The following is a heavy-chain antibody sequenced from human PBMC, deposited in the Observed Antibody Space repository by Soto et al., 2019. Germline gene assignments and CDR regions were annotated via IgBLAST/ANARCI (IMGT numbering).Heavy chain of an antibody. CDR1: GFTFSSYS. D-gene: IGHD6-13*01. Sequence: GGSLRLSCAASGFTFSSYSMNWVRQAPGKGLEWVSSISSSSSYIYYADSVKGRFTISRDNAKNSLYLQMNSLRAEDTAVYYWARVVAAAGPRYYYYYGMDVWGQGTTVTVSS. CDR2: ISSSSSYI. J-gene: IGHJ6*02. CDR3: ARVVAAAGPRYYYYYGMDV. V-gene: IGHV3-21*01.